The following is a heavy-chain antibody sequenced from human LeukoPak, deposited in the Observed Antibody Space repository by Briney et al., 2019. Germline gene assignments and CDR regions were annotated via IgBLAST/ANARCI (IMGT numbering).Heavy chain of an antibody. CDR2: MYSSGSF. V-gene: IGHV4-59*12. CDR3: ARGVATPYYFDY. Sequence: PSETLSLTCTVSGGSISGFYWSWIQQPPGEGLEWIGYMYSSGSFNYNPSLKSRVTISVDTSKNQVSLKLSSVTAADTAVYYCARGVATPYYFDYWGQGTLVTVSS. CDR1: GGSISGFY. D-gene: IGHD2-15*01. J-gene: IGHJ4*02.